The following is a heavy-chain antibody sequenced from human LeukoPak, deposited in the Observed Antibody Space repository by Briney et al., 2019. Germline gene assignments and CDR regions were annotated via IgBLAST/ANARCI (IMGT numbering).Heavy chain of an antibody. V-gene: IGHV3-30*18. Sequence: GGSLRLSCAASGFTFSDYYMSWIRQAPGKGLEWVAVISYDGSNKYYADSVKGRFTISRDNSKNTLYLQMNSLRAEDTAVYYCAKLTTLDYGGNEDYFDYWGQGTLVTVSS. CDR3: AKLTTLDYGGNEDYFDY. D-gene: IGHD4-23*01. CDR1: GFTFSDYY. J-gene: IGHJ4*02. CDR2: ISYDGSNK.